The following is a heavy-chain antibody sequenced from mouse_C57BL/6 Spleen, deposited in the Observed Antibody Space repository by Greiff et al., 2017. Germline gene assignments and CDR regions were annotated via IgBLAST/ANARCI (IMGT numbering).Heavy chain of an antibody. V-gene: IGHV1-59*01. Sequence: QVQLQQPGAELVRPGTSVKLSCKASGYTFTSYWMHWVKPRPGQGLEWIGVIDPSASYTNYNQKFKGTATLTVDTSSSTAYMQLSSLTSEDSAVYYCASNSAWFAYWGQGTLVTVSA. J-gene: IGHJ3*01. CDR2: IDPSASYT. CDR3: ASNSAWFAY. D-gene: IGHD1-3*01. CDR1: GYTFTSYW.